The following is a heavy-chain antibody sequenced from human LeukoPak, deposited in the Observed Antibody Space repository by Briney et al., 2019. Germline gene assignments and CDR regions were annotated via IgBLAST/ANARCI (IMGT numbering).Heavy chain of an antibody. J-gene: IGHJ5*02. CDR2: ISAYNGNT. D-gene: IGHD2-2*01. CDR1: GYTFSGDY. Sequence: ASVKVSCKASGYTFSGDYMHWVRQAPGQGLEWMGWISAYNGNTNYAQKLQGRVTMTTDTSTSTAYMELRSLRSDDTAVYYCAREGAYCSSTSCHLQNWFDPWGQGTLVTVSS. V-gene: IGHV1-18*04. CDR3: AREGAYCSSTSCHLQNWFDP.